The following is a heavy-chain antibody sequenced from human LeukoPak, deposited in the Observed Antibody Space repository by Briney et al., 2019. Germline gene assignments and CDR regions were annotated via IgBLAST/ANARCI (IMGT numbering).Heavy chain of an antibody. CDR2: INPNTGVT. D-gene: IGHD5-18*01. CDR3: AREGDTAIDTNWFDP. Sequence: ASVKVSCKASGYTFIGYYLHWVRQAPGQGLEWMGWINPNTGVTNYAQRFQGRVTLTRDTSISTAYMELSRLRSDDTAMYYCAREGDTAIDTNWFDPWGLGSLVTVFS. J-gene: IGHJ5*02. CDR1: GYTFIGYY. V-gene: IGHV1-2*02.